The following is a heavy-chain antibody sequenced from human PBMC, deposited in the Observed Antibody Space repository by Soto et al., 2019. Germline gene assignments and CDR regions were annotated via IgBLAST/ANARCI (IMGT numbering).Heavy chain of an antibody. V-gene: IGHV3-48*01. J-gene: IGHJ4*02. CDR2: ISSSSTAI. Sequence: PGGSLRLSCAASGFTFSGYNMNWVRQAPGKGLEWISHISSSSTAIYYADSVKGRFTISRDNAKNSLYLHMNSLRAEDTAVYYCSIYKRVTDYFHYSGPGTLVSVSS. D-gene: IGHD2-21*02. CDR1: GFTFSGYN. CDR3: SIYKRVTDYFHY.